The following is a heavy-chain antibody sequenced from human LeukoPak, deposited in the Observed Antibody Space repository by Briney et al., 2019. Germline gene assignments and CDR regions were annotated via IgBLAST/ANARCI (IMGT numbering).Heavy chain of an antibody. CDR2: INSDGSST. CDR1: GFTFSSYW. J-gene: IGHJ4*02. D-gene: IGHD3-22*01. V-gene: IGHV3-74*01. CDR3: ARGRSSARGNDY. Sequence: GGSLRLSCAASGFTFSSYWVHWVRQAPGKGLVWVSRINSDGSSTSYADSVKGRFTISRDNAKNTLYLQMNSLRAEDTAVYYCARGRSSARGNDYWGQGTLVTVSS.